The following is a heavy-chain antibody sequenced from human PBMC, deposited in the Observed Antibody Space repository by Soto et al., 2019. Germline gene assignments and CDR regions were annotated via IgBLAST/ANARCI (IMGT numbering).Heavy chain of an antibody. V-gene: IGHV4-4*02. J-gene: IGHJ4*02. Sequence: QVQLQESGPGLVKPSGTLSLTCAVSGGSISSSNWWSWVRQPPGKGLEWIGEIYHSGSTNYNPSLKSRVTRSVDKSKNQFSLKLSSVTAADTAVYYCARVKESYSGSYDFDYWGQGTLVTVSS. D-gene: IGHD1-26*01. CDR2: IYHSGST. CDR1: GGSISSSNW. CDR3: ARVKESYSGSYDFDY.